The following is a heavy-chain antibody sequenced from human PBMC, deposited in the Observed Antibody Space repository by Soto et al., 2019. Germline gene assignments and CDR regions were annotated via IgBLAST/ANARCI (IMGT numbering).Heavy chain of an antibody. CDR1: GYIFTDHL. J-gene: IGHJ4*02. CDR3: ARSAQGFFYVTGIYFDFDQ. CDR2: VHPDSGGT. D-gene: IGHD2-8*02. V-gene: IGHV1-2*02. Sequence: ASVKVSCKTSGYIFTDHLVHWVRQSPGQGLEWVGWVHPDSGGTNVAQRFQDRVTMTADTSISTAYMELTRLRPDDTAIFYCARSAQGFFYVTGIYFDFDQRGKGTQVTSPQ.